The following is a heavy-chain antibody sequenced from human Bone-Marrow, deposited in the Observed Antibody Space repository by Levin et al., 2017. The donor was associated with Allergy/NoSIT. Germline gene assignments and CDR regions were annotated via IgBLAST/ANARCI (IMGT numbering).Heavy chain of an antibody. V-gene: IGHV4-39*01. Sequence: TPGGSLRLSCTVSGGSISSSSYYWGWIRQPPGKGLEWIGSIYYSGSTYYNPSLKSRVTISVDTSKNQFSLKLSSVTAADTAVYYCARRRIFGGGYFDYWGQGTLVTVSS. CDR3: ARRRIFGGGYFDY. D-gene: IGHD3-3*01. J-gene: IGHJ4*02. CDR1: GGSISSSSYY. CDR2: IYYSGST.